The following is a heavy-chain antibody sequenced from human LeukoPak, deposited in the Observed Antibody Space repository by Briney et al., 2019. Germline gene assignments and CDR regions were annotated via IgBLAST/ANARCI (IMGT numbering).Heavy chain of an antibody. CDR2: ISAYNGNT. CDR3: ARRASITPYYYYYYAMDV. Sequence: ASVKVSCKASGYTFTGYYMHWVRQAPGQGLEGMGWISAYNGNTNYAQKLQGRVTMTTDTSTSTAYMELRSLRSDDTAVYYCARRASITPYYYYYYAMDVWGQGTTVTVSS. CDR1: GYTFTGYY. V-gene: IGHV1-18*04. D-gene: IGHD2-15*01. J-gene: IGHJ6*02.